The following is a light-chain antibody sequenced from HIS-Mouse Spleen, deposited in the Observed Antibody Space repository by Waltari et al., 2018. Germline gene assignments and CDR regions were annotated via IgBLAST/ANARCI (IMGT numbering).Light chain of an antibody. Sequence: SYELTQPPSVSVSPGQTARITCSGDALPKKYAYWYQQKSGQAPVLVIYEDSKRPSGIPERFSGSKSGTSASRAISGLRSEDEADYYCAAWDDSLSGWVFGGGTKLTVL. V-gene: IGLV3-10*01. CDR3: AAWDDSLSGWV. CDR1: ALPKKY. CDR2: EDS. J-gene: IGLJ3*02.